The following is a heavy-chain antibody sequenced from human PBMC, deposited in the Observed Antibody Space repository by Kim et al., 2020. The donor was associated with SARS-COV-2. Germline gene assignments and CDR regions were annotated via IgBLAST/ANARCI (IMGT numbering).Heavy chain of an antibody. V-gene: IGHV3-33*01. CDR3: ARDCSGQLWFFDY. D-gene: IGHD5-18*01. Sequence: GGSLRLSCAASGFTFSSYGMHWVRQAPGKGLEWVAVIWYDGSNKYYADSVKGRFTISRDNSKNTLYLQMNSLRAEDTAVYYCARDCSGQLWFFDYWGQGTLVTVSS. CDR2: IWYDGSNK. CDR1: GFTFSSYG. J-gene: IGHJ4*02.